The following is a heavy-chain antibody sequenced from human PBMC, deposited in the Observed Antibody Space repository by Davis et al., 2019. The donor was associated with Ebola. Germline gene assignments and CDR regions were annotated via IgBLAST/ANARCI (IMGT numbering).Heavy chain of an antibody. Sequence: GGSLRLSCAASGFTFSSYSMNWVRQAPGKGLEWVANIKQDGSEKYYVDSVKGRFTISRDNAKNSLYLQMNSLRAEDTAVYYCARESIVVVIAIFHYGMDVWGQGTTVTVSS. CDR3: ARESIVVVIAIFHYGMDV. CDR1: GFTFSSYS. D-gene: IGHD2-21*01. CDR2: IKQDGSEK. V-gene: IGHV3-7*01. J-gene: IGHJ6*02.